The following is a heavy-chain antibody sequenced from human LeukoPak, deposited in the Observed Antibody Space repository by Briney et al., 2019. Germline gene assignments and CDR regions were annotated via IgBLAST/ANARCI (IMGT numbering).Heavy chain of an antibody. J-gene: IGHJ5*02. CDR2: IFYSGST. V-gene: IGHV4-59*08. CDR3: ARHAIYYGSGSYLNWFDP. Sequence: PSETLSPTCTVSGGAISGYYLSWIRQPPGKGLEWIGYIFYSGSTNYNPSLKSRVTISIDTSKNQFSLKLSSVTAADTAVYYCARHAIYYGSGSYLNWFDPWGQGTLVTVSS. D-gene: IGHD3-10*01. CDR1: GGAISGYY.